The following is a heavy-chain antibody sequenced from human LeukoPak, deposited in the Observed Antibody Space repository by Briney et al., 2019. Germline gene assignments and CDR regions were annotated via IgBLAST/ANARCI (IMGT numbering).Heavy chain of an antibody. D-gene: IGHD2-15*01. CDR3: AKDRLLLRSRSYFDY. J-gene: IGHJ4*02. V-gene: IGHV3-30*18. CDR1: GFTFSSYG. CDR2: ISYDGSNK. Sequence: GGSLRLSCAASGFTFSSYGMHWVRQAPGKGLEWVAVISYDGSNKYYADSVKGRFTISRDNSKNTLYLQMNSLRAEDTAVYYYAKDRLLLRSRSYFDYWGQGTLVTVSS.